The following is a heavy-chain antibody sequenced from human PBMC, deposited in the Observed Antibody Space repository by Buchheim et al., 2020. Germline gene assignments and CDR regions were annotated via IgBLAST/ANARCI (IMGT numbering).Heavy chain of an antibody. CDR3: ARGLATADYYDRGGDY. J-gene: IGHJ4*02. CDR1: GGSFSGYY. CDR2: INHSGST. V-gene: IGHV4-34*01. Sequence: QVQLQQWGAGLLKPSETLSLTCAVYGGSFSGYYWSWIRQPPGKGLEWIGEINHSGSTNYNPSLKSRVTISVDTSKNQFSRKLSSVTAADTAVYYCARGLATADYYDRGGDYWGQGTL. D-gene: IGHD3-22*01.